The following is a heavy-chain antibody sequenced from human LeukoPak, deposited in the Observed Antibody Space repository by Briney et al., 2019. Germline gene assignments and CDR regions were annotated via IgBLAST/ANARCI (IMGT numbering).Heavy chain of an antibody. CDR2: MNPNSGNT. CDR3: ARGRRLSRQQLAFYYYYYGMDV. V-gene: IGHV1-8*01. CDR1: GYTFTSYD. Sequence: ASVKVSCKASGYTFTSYDINWVRQATGQGLEWMGWMNPNSGNTGYAQKFQGRVTMTRNTSTSTAYMELSSLRSEDTAVYYCARGRRLSRQQLAFYYYYYGMDVWGQGTTVTVSS. J-gene: IGHJ6*02. D-gene: IGHD6-13*01.